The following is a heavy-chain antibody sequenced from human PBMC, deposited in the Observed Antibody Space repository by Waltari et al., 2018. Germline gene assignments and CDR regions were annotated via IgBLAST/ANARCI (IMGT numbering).Heavy chain of an antibody. Sequence: VQLQESGPGLVKPSETLSLTCAVSGYSISSGYYWGWIRQPPGKGLEWIGSIYHSGSTYYNPPRKRRVTISVDTSKHHLALKLSAVTAADTAVYDCARELGRIREFDNWGQGTLVTVSS. CDR1: GYSISSGYY. V-gene: IGHV4-38-2*02. CDR2: IYHSGST. D-gene: IGHD3-10*01. CDR3: ARELGRIREFDN. J-gene: IGHJ4*02.